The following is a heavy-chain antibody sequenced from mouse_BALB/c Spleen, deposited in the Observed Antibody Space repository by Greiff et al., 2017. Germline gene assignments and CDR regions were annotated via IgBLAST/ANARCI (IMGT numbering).Heavy chain of an antibody. CDR3: ARCDYRYGNYAMDY. D-gene: IGHD2-14*01. CDR2: IYPGDGDT. CDR1: GYAFSSYW. J-gene: IGHJ4*01. Sequence: QVQLKESGAELVRPGSSVKISCKASGYAFSSYWMNWVKQRPGQGLEWIGQIYPGDGDTNYNGKFKGKATLTADKSSSTAYMQLSRLTSEDSAVYFCARCDYRYGNYAMDYWGQGTSVTVSS. V-gene: IGHV1-80*01.